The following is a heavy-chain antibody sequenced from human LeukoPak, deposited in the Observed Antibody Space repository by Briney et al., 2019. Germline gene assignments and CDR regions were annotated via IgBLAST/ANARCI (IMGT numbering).Heavy chain of an antibody. Sequence: PSETLSLTCTVSGGSISSGSYYWSWIRQPAGKGLEWIGRIYTSGSTNYNPSLKSRVTISVDTSKNQFSLKLSSVTAADTAVYYCARGDFDSSGYYYGFDAFDIWGQGTMVTVSS. CDR2: IYTSGST. V-gene: IGHV4-61*02. D-gene: IGHD3-22*01. CDR1: GGSISSGSYY. J-gene: IGHJ3*02. CDR3: ARGDFDSSGYYYGFDAFDI.